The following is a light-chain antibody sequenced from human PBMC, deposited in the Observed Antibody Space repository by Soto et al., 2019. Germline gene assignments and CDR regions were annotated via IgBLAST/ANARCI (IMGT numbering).Light chain of an antibody. Sequence: EIVLTQSPGTLSLSPGEGATLSCRASQSVSSSYIAWYQQKPGQAPRLLIYGASTRATGIPARFSGSGSGTEFTLTISSLQSEDFAVYYCQQYNNWPLTFGPGT. CDR3: QQYNNWPLT. V-gene: IGKV3-15*01. CDR1: QSVSSS. CDR2: GAS. J-gene: IGKJ3*01.